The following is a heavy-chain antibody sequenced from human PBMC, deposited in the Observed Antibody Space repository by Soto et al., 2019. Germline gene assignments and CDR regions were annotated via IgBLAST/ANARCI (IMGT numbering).Heavy chain of an antibody. CDR2: IKHSGST. J-gene: IGHJ4*02. V-gene: IGHV4-34*01. CDR1: GGSFSGYY. CDR3: ARGLFGCGKRCYFDY. Sequence: QVQLQQWGAGLLKPSETLSLTCAVYGGSFSGYYWSWIRQPPGKGLEWIGEIKHSGSTNYNLSLKSRVTISVDTSKIQFSLKLSSVTAADTAVYYCARGLFGCGKRCYFDYWGQGTLVTVSS. D-gene: IGHD3-10*02.